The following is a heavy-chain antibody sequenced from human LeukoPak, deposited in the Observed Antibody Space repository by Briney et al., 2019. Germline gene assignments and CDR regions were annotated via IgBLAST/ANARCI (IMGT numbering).Heavy chain of an antibody. J-gene: IGHJ4*02. CDR1: GGSISSYYW. Sequence: ETLSLTCTVSGGSISSYYWIGWVRQMPGKGLEWMGIIHPGDSDTRYSPSFQGQVTISADKSISTAYLQWSSLKASDTAMYYCARPEEHPHCGSTSCYLRYWGQGTLVTVSS. CDR2: IHPGDSDT. D-gene: IGHD2-2*01. CDR3: ARPEEHPHCGSTSCYLRY. V-gene: IGHV5-51*01.